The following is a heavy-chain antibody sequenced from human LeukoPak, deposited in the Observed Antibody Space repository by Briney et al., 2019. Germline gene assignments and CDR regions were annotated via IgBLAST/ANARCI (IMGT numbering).Heavy chain of an antibody. Sequence: SSVKVSCKASGGTFSSYAISWVRQAPGQGLEWMGRIIPIFGIANYAQKFQGRVTITADKSTSTAYMELSSLRSEDTAVYYCARDSPPYCSSTSCLYYYYGMDVWGQGTTVTVSS. CDR1: GGTFSSYA. D-gene: IGHD2-2*01. J-gene: IGHJ6*02. CDR3: ARDSPPYCSSTSCLYYYYGMDV. V-gene: IGHV1-69*04. CDR2: IIPIFGIA.